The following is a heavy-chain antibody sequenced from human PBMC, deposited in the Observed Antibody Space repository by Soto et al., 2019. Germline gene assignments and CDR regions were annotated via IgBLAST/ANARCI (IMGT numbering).Heavy chain of an antibody. CDR1: GFTFSSYS. Sequence: EVQLVESGGGLVKPGGSLRLSCAASGFTFSSYSMNWVRQAPGKGLEWVSSISSSSSYIYYADSVRGRFTLSRDNAKNSLYLQMTSLRAEDTAVYYCARGSIGYDYPLDYWGQGTLVTVSS. D-gene: IGHD5-12*01. CDR3: ARGSIGYDYPLDY. V-gene: IGHV3-21*01. J-gene: IGHJ4*02. CDR2: ISSSSSYI.